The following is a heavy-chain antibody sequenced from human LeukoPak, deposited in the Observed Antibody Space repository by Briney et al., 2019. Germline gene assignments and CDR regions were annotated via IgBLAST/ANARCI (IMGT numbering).Heavy chain of an antibody. CDR1: GFTFSWFP. CDR2: ISYDGSNK. D-gene: IGHD3-10*01. V-gene: IGHV3-30*04. CDR3: ARRGGDSGFDY. J-gene: IGHJ4*02. Sequence: GGSLRLSCAASGFTFSWFPMHWVRQAPGKGLEWVAVISYDGSNKYYGDSVKGRFIISRDNSKNTLYLQMNSLRPEDTALYYCARRGGDSGFDYWGQGALVIVSS.